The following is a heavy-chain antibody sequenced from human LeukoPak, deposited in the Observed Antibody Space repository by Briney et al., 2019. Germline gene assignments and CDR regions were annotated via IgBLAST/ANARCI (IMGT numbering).Heavy chain of an antibody. CDR3: TGTYYYDSSGLDY. J-gene: IGHJ4*02. V-gene: IGHV3-15*01. Sequence: GGSLRLSCAASGFTFSNAWMSWVRQAPGKGLEWVGRIKSKTDGGTTDYAAPVKGRFTISRDDSKNTLYLQMNSLKTEDTAVYYCTGTYYYDSSGLDYWGQGTLVTVSS. D-gene: IGHD3-22*01. CDR1: GFTFSNAW. CDR2: IKSKTDGGTT.